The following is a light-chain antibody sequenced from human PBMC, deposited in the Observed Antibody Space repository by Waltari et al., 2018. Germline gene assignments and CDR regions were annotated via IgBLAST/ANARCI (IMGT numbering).Light chain of an antibody. CDR1: KMAKRY. CDR2: EDK. V-gene: IGLV3-1*01. J-gene: IGLJ2*01. CDR3: QTWDSGTVV. Sequence: SYELTQPPSVSVAPGPAALLSCSGAKMAKRYVSWYYQNPGQSPVLVIYEDKERPSGIPERFSASNAGNVATLTISATQAADEADYYCQTWDSGTVVFGGGTKLTVL.